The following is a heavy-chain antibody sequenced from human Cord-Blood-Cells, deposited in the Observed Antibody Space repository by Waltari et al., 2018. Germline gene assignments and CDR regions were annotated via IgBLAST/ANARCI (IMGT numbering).Heavy chain of an antibody. D-gene: IGHD6-6*01. CDR3: ARHDAYSSSSEYFDY. CDR1: GGSLSSSRYY. V-gene: IGHV4-39*01. J-gene: IGHJ4*02. Sequence: QLQLQESGPGLVKPSETLSLNCTVSGGSLSSSRYYWGWIRQPPGKGLEWIGSIYYSGSTYYNPSLKSRVTISVDTSKNQFSLKLSSVTAADTAVYYCARHDAYSSSSEYFDYWGQGTLVTVSS. CDR2: IYYSGST.